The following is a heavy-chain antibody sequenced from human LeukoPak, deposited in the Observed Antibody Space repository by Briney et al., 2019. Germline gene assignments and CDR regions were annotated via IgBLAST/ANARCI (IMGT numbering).Heavy chain of an antibody. CDR3: ARRTTTTGGYFDY. D-gene: IGHD1-26*01. CDR1: GGSISSYY. J-gene: IGHJ4*02. Sequence: SETLSLTCTVSGGSISSYYWSWIRQPPGKGLEWIGYIYYSGSTNYNPSLKSRVAISVDTSKNQFSLKLSSVTAADTAVYYCARRTTTTGGYFDYWGQGTLVTVSS. V-gene: IGHV4-59*08. CDR2: IYYSGST.